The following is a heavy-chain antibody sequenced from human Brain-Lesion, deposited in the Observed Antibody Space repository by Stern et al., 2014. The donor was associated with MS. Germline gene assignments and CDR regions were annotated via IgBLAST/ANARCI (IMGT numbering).Heavy chain of an antibody. Sequence: QLQLQESGPGLVKPSGTLSLTCAVSGGSISSSNWWSWVRQSPGKGLEWIGESDHSGSTIYNPSLKSRVTVSVDQSKNHFSLNLRSVPAADTAVYFCARFPASRPHVFDSWGQGTLVTVSS. D-gene: IGHD6-13*01. CDR1: GGSISSSNW. CDR2: SDHSGST. V-gene: IGHV4-4*02. J-gene: IGHJ4*02. CDR3: ARFPASRPHVFDS.